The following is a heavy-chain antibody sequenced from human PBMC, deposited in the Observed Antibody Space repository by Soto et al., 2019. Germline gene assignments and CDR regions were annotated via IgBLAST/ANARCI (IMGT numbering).Heavy chain of an antibody. J-gene: IGHJ6*02. CDR2: INAGNGDT. Sequence: ASVKVSCKASGYIFTNNALHWVRQAPGQRLEWMGWINAGNGDTKYSQKFQDRDTISRDTSASTAYMELSSLRSEDTAAYYCARLYYYGLGSEVYYYYYGMDVWGQGTTVTGSS. D-gene: IGHD3-10*01. V-gene: IGHV1-3*01. CDR3: ARLYYYGLGSEVYYYYYGMDV. CDR1: GYIFTNNA.